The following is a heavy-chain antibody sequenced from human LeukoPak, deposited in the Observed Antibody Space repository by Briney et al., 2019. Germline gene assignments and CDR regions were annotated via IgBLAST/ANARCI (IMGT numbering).Heavy chain of an antibody. CDR1: GGSISSSSYY. CDR2: IYYSGST. V-gene: IGHV4-39*01. CDR3: ARRGYSSSPMYNRFDP. D-gene: IGHD6-13*01. J-gene: IGHJ5*02. Sequence: SETLSLTCTVSGGSISSSSYYWGWIRQPPGKGLEWIGSIYYSGSTYYNPSLKSRVTISVDTSKNQFSLKLSSVTAADTAVYYCARRGYSSSPMYNRFDPWGQGTLVTVSS.